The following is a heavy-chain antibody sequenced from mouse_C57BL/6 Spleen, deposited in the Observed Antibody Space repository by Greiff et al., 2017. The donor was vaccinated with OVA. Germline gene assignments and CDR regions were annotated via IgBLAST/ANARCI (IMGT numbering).Heavy chain of an antibody. J-gene: IGHJ2*01. CDR1: GYTFTSYW. CDR2: IYPGSGST. CDR3: ARGGGNYVNYFDY. V-gene: IGHV1-55*01. Sequence: VQLQQSGAELVKPGASVKMSCKASGYTFTSYWITWVKQRPGQGLEWIGDIYPGSGSTNYNEKFKSKATLTVDTSSSTAYMQLSSLTSEDSAVYYCARGGGNYVNYFDYWGQGTTLTVSS. D-gene: IGHD2-1*01.